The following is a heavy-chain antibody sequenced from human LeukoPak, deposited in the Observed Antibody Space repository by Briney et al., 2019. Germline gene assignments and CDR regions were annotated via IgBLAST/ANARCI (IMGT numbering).Heavy chain of an antibody. CDR2: ISAYNGNT. D-gene: IGHD6-19*01. J-gene: IGHJ6*02. Sequence: GASVKVSCKASGYTFTSYGISWVRQAPGQGLEWMGWISAYNGNTNYAQKLQGRVTMTTDTSTSTAYMELRSLRSDDTAVYYYARDQDQWLVLYYYGMDVWGQGTTVTVSS. V-gene: IGHV1-18*01. CDR1: GYTFTSYG. CDR3: ARDQDQWLVLYYYGMDV.